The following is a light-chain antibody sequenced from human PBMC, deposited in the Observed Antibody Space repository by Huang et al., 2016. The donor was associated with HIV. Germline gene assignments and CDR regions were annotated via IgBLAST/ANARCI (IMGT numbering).Light chain of an antibody. V-gene: IGKV3-15*01. J-gene: IGKJ1*01. CDR2: RAS. Sequence: EVVMTQSPAILSVSPGERATLSCRASQSVTSNLAWYQHKPGQAPRLLIYRASTRATGIPASFSGSGSGTEFTLTISSLQSEDFAVYYCQHYNNWPWWTFGQGTKVEIK. CDR3: QHYNNWPWWT. CDR1: QSVTSN.